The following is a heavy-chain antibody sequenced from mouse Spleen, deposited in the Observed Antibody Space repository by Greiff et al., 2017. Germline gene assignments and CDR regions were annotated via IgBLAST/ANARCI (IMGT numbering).Heavy chain of an antibody. J-gene: IGHJ3*01. CDR3: ARRDYRYPWFAY. CDR1: GYTFTSYW. Sequence: QVQLQQPGAELVKPGASVKLSCKASGYTFTSYWMQWVKQRPGQGLEWIGEIDPSDSYTNYNQKFKGKATLTVDTSSSTAYMQLSSLTSEDSAVYYCARRDYRYPWFAYWGQGTLVTVSA. CDR2: IDPSDSYT. V-gene: IGHV1-50*01. D-gene: IGHD2-14*01.